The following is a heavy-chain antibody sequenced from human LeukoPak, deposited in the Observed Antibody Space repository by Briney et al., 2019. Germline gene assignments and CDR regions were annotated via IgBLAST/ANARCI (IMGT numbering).Heavy chain of an antibody. J-gene: IGHJ5*02. CDR3: ARGADSSGYYNWFDP. D-gene: IGHD3-22*01. CDR1: GXSISSYY. CDR2: IYYSGST. Sequence: PSETLSLTCTVSGXSISSYYWNWIRQPPGKGLEWIGYIYYSGSTNYNPSLKSRVTISVDTSKNQFSLKLSSVTAADTAVYYCARGADSSGYYNWFDPWGQGTLVTVSS. V-gene: IGHV4-59*01.